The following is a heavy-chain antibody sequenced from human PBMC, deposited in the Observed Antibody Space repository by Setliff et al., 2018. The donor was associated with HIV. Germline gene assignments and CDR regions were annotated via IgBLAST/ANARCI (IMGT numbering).Heavy chain of an antibody. CDR2: IWPDDSDT. D-gene: IGHD4-17*01. Sequence: PGESLKISCKASGYSFTKYWVGWVRQMPGNGLEWVGLIWPDDSDTIYSPSFQGQVTISADKSISTAYLHWSSLKASDTAIYYCGTLDPNYGDYINYWGQGTLVTVSS. J-gene: IGHJ4*02. V-gene: IGHV5-51*01. CDR1: GYSFTKYW. CDR3: GTLDPNYGDYINY.